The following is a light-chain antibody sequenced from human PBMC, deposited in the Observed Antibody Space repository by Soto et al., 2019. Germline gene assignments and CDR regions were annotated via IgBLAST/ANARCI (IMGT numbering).Light chain of an antibody. CDR2: ANN. V-gene: IGLV1-40*01. CDR3: QSYDSSLSGYV. J-gene: IGLJ1*01. Sequence: QSVLTQPPSVSGAPGQRVTISCTGSSSNIGAGYDVHWYQQLPGTGPKLLIYANNNRPSGVPDRLSGSKSGTSASLAITGLRAEDEADYYCQSYDSSLSGYVFGTGTKVTVL. CDR1: SSNIGAGYD.